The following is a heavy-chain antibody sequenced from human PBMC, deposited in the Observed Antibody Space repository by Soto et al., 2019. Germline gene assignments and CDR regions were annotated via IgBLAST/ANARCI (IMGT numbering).Heavy chain of an antibody. CDR2: INHSGST. J-gene: IGHJ4*02. Sequence: SETLSLTCAVYGGSFSGYYWSWIRQPPGKGLEWIGEINHSGSTNYNPSLKSRVTISVDTSKNKFSLKLSSVTAADTAVYYCARRTARFGYSSSWSLDYWGQGTMVTVYS. D-gene: IGHD6-13*01. CDR1: GGSFSGYY. CDR3: ARRTARFGYSSSWSLDY. V-gene: IGHV4-34*01.